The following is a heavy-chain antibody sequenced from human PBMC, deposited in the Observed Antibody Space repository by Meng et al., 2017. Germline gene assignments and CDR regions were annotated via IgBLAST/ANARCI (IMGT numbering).Heavy chain of an antibody. V-gene: IGHV2-5*02. Sequence: QITLTESGPTLVKPTQTLTLTCTFSGFSLSTSGVGVGWIRQPPGKALEWLALIYWDDDKRYSPSLKNRLTIIKDTSKNQVVLTMTNMDPVDTATYYCAHSSDRPFDYWGQGTLVTVSS. CDR3: AHSSDRPFDY. J-gene: IGHJ4*02. D-gene: IGHD1-26*01. CDR2: IYWDDDK. CDR1: GFSLSTSGVG.